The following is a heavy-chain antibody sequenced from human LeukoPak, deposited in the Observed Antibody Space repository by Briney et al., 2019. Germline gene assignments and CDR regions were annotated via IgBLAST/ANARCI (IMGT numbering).Heavy chain of an antibody. Sequence: PSETLSLTCTVSGGSISSGGYYWSWIRQHPGKGLEWIGYIYYSGSTYYNPSLKSRVTISVDTSKNQFSLKLSSVTAADTAVYYCARDGYGSGSYPGYYYYGMDVWGQGTTVTVSS. CDR3: ARDGYGSGSYPGYYYYGMDV. CDR1: GGSISSGGYY. J-gene: IGHJ6*02. V-gene: IGHV4-31*03. D-gene: IGHD3-10*01. CDR2: IYYSGST.